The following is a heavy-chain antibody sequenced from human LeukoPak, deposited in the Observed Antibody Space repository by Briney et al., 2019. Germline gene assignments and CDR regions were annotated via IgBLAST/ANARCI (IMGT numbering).Heavy chain of an antibody. J-gene: IGHJ4*02. CDR1: GFTFTTYG. V-gene: IGHV3-23*01. D-gene: IGHD6-13*01. CDR3: ARAIGSSWGKVDY. CDR2: ISGSGAIT. Sequence: GGSLRLSCAASGFTFTTYGMSWVRQAPGKGLEWVSGISGSGAITYYAESVKGRFTISRDNAKNTVYLEMNSLRSEDTAVYYCARAIGSSWGKVDYWGQGTLVTVSS.